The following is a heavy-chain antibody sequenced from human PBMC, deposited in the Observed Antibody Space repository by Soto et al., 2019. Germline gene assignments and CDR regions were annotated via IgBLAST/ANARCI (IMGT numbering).Heavy chain of an antibody. D-gene: IGHD3-22*01. CDR3: ASTKNPYYYDSSGYFDY. V-gene: IGHV1-69*01. CDR1: GGTFSSYA. J-gene: IGHJ4*02. Sequence: QVQLVQSGAEVKKPGSSVKVSCKASGGTFSSYAISWVRQAPGQGLEWMVGIIPIFGTANYAQKFQGRVTITADESTSTAYMELSSLRSEDTAVYYCASTKNPYYYDSSGYFDYWGQGTLVTVSS. CDR2: IIPIFGTA.